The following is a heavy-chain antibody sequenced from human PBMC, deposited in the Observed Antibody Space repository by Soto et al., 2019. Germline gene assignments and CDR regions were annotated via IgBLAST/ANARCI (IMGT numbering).Heavy chain of an antibody. Sequence: GESLKISCAASGFTFSSYAMSWVRQAPGKGLEWVSAISGSGGSTYYADSVKGRFTISRDNSKNTLYLQMNSLRAEDTAVYYCAKDRGGYCSSTSCHKVWEFDYWGQGTLVTVSS. CDR3: AKDRGGYCSSTSCHKVWEFDY. D-gene: IGHD2-2*02. J-gene: IGHJ4*02. V-gene: IGHV3-23*01. CDR1: GFTFSSYA. CDR2: ISGSGGST.